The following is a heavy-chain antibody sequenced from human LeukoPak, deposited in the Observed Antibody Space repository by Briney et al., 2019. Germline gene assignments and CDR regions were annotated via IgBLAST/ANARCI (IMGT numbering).Heavy chain of an antibody. CDR3: ARGRSSYSSVYYYCGMDV. CDR2: INHSGST. Sequence: SKTLSLTCAVYGGSFSGYYWSWIRQPPGKGLEWIGKINHSGSTNYNPSLKSRVTISVDKSKNQFSLMLSSVIAADTAVYYCARGRSSYSSVYYYCGMDVWGQGTTVTVSS. D-gene: IGHD6-25*01. J-gene: IGHJ6*02. CDR1: GGSFSGYY. V-gene: IGHV4-34*01.